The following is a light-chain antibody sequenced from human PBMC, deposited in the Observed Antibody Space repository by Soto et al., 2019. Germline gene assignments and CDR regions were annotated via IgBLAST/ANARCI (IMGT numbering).Light chain of an antibody. V-gene: IGKV1-5*03. CDR1: QSISYW. Sequence: DIQMTQSPSTLSASVGDRVTITCRASQSISYWLAWYQQKPGKAPNLLIYKASSLESGVPSRFSGSGSGTEFTLTISSLQPDDFATYYCQHYNNYWTFGQGPKVQIK. CDR3: QHYNNYWT. CDR2: KAS. J-gene: IGKJ1*01.